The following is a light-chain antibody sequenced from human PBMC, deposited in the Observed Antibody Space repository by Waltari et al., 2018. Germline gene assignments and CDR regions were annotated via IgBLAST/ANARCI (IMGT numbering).Light chain of an antibody. J-gene: IGLJ1*01. CDR3: SSYTSSSLYV. CDR2: EVS. CDR1: SRDVGGYTY. V-gene: IGLV2-14*01. Sequence: QSAPTQPASVSGSPGQSITISCTGTSRDVGGYTYVSWYQQHPGKAPKLIIYEVSNRPSGVSNRFSGSKSGNTASLTISGLQAEDEADYYCSSYTSSSLYVFGTGTKVTVL.